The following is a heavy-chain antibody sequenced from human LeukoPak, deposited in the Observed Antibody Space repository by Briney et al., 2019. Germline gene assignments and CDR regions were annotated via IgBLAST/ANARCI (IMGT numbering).Heavy chain of an antibody. Sequence: ASVKVSCKASGYTFSSYGIRWVRQAPGQGLEWMGWINAYNGNTNYAQMLQGRVTMTTDTSTTTAYMELRSLRSDDTAVYYCARWAGRLISSSWLEYWGQGTLVTVSS. D-gene: IGHD6-13*01. CDR1: GYTFSSYG. CDR2: INAYNGNT. J-gene: IGHJ4*02. CDR3: ARWAGRLISSSWLEY. V-gene: IGHV1-18*01.